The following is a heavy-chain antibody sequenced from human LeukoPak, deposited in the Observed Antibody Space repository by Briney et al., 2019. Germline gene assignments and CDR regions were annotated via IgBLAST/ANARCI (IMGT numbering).Heavy chain of an antibody. CDR3: ARHGRKSIAARRGPFDP. CDR1: GFTFSSYW. D-gene: IGHD6-6*01. CDR2: IKQDGSEK. J-gene: IGHJ5*02. V-gene: IGHV3-7*01. Sequence: GGSLRLSCAASGFTFSSYWMSWVRQAPGKGLEWVANIKQDGSEKYYVDSVKGRFTISRDNAKNSLYLQMNSLRAEDTAVYYCARHGRKSIAARRGPFDPWGQGTLVTVSS.